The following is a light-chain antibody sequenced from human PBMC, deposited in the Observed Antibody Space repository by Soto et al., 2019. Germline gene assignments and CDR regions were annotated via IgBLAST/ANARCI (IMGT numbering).Light chain of an antibody. CDR3: TVRACRLSR. J-gene: IGKJ1*01. CDR2: GAS. Sequence: SQSPATLSLSQGERATLSCRASQSVSRSLSWYQQKPVQAPRLLIYGASSRATGIPDRFSGSGSGTDFTLTISRLEPEDCTRYYCTVRACRLSRFAEGT. CDR1: QSVSRS. V-gene: IGKV3-20*01.